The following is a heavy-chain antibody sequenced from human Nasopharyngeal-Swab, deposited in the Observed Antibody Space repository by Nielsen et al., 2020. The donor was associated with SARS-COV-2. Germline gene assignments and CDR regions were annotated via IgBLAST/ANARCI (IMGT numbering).Heavy chain of an antibody. CDR2: IYWDDDQ. D-gene: IGHD3-3*01. J-gene: IGHJ6*03. Sequence: SGPTLVKPTQTLTLTCSFSGFSLTTSGVGVAWTRQPPGKALEWLALIYWDDDQRYNPSLKTRLTINKDTSKDQVVLTLTNMGPVDSGTYYCAHITRGVERDTIFGVPLASLSYYYMDVWGKGTTVTVS. CDR1: GFSLTTSGVG. CDR3: AHITRGVERDTIFGVPLASLSYYYMDV. V-gene: IGHV2-5*02.